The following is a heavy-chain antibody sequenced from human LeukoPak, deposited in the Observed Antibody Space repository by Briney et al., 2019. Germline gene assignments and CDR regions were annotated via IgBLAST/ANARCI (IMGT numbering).Heavy chain of an antibody. CDR3: ANHPRGYGSGPDC. CDR1: GFTFSNYS. V-gene: IGHV3-21*01. D-gene: IGHD3-10*01. J-gene: IGHJ4*02. CDR2: ISKSSGYI. Sequence: GGSLRLSCAASGFTFSNYSMNWVRQAPGKGLEWVSSISKSSGYIYYADSVKGRFTISRDNAKNSLYLQMNTLRADDTAVCYCANHPRGYGSGPDCWGQGTLVTVSS.